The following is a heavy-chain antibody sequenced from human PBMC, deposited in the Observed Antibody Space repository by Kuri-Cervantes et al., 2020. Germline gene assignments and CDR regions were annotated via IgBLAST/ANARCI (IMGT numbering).Heavy chain of an antibody. D-gene: IGHD2-2*03. Sequence: SETLSLTCAVYGGSFSGYYWSWIRQPPGKGLEWIGEINHSGSTNYNPSLKSRVTISVDTSKNQFSLKLSSVTAADTAVYYCARHVGYCSSTSCSDPTLFDYWGQGTLVTVSS. CDR3: ARHVGYCSSTSCSDPTLFDY. J-gene: IGHJ4*02. CDR1: GGSFSGYY. V-gene: IGHV4-34*01. CDR2: INHSGST.